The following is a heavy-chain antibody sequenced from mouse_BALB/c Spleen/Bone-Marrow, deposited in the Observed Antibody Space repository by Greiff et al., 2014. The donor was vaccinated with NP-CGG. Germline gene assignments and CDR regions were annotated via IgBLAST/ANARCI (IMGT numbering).Heavy chain of an antibody. J-gene: IGHJ4*01. D-gene: IGHD1-2*01. CDR3: ARRDYGPFYALDY. Sequence: QVQLKQSGAELARPGASVKMSCKASGYTFTSFTIHWVKQRPGQGLEWIGYINPSSGYTNYNQNFKDKATLTADKSASTAYMQLTSLTSKDSAVYYCARRDYGPFYALDYWGQGTSVTVSS. CDR1: GYTFTSFT. V-gene: IGHV1-4*01. CDR2: INPSSGYT.